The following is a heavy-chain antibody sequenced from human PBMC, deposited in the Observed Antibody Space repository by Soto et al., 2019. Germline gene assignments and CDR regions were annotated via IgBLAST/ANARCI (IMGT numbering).Heavy chain of an antibody. V-gene: IGHV4-31*03. Sequence: QVQLQESGPGLVKPSQTLSLTCTVSGGSISSGGYYWSWIRQHPGKGLEWIGDIYYSGSTYYNQALTSRVTISVDTSKNHFSLKLSSVTAADTAVYYCARALGYCSGGSCYSDAFDIWGQGTMVTVSS. J-gene: IGHJ3*02. D-gene: IGHD2-15*01. CDR2: IYYSGST. CDR1: GGSISSGGYY. CDR3: ARALGYCSGGSCYSDAFDI.